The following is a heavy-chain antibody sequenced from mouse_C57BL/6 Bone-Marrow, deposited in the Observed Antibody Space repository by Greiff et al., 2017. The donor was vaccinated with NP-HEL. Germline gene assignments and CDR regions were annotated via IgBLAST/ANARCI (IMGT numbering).Heavy chain of an antibody. CDR3: ARGRSPWDY. CDR2: ISYDGSN. Sequence: DVHLVESGPGLVKPSQSLSLTCSVTGYSITSGYYWDWIRQFPGNKLELMGYISYDGSNNYNPSLKNRITITRDTSKNQFFLKLTSVTTEDTATYYCARGRSPWDYWGQGTSVTVSS. J-gene: IGHJ4*01. V-gene: IGHV3-6*01. CDR1: GYSITSGYY.